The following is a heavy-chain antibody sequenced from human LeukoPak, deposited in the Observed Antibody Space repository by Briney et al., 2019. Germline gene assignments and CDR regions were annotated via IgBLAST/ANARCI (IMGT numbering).Heavy chain of an antibody. CDR2: IYHSGST. CDR3: ARGLGCSSTSCYGSWFDP. CDR1: GGSISSGGYS. D-gene: IGHD2-2*01. Sequence: SETLSLTCAVSGGSISSGGYSWSWIRQPPGKGLEWIGYIYHSGSTYYNLSLKSRVTISVDRSKNQFSLKLSSVTAADTAVYYCARGLGCSSTSCYGSWFDPWGQGTLVTVSS. V-gene: IGHV4-30-2*01. J-gene: IGHJ5*02.